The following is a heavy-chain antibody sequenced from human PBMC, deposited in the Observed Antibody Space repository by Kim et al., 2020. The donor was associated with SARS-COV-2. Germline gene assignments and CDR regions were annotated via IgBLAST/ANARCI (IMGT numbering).Heavy chain of an antibody. CDR1: GFTFSSYA. D-gene: IGHD6-13*01. J-gene: IGHJ6*02. CDR3: AKRIAAAGTGYYYYGMDV. CDR2: ISGSGGST. Sequence: GGFLRLSCAASGFTFSSYAMSWVRQAPGKGLEWVSAISGSGGSTYYADSVKGRFTISRDNSKNTLYLQMNSLRAEDTAVYYCAKRIAAAGTGYYYYGMDVWGQGTTVTVSS. V-gene: IGHV3-23*01.